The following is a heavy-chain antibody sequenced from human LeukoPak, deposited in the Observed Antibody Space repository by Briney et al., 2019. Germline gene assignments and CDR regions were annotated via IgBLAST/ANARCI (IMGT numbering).Heavy chain of an antibody. CDR1: GFSLSTSGMC. J-gene: IGHJ3*02. Sequence: SGPALVKPRQTLTLTCTFSGFSLSTSGMCVSWIRQPPGKALEWLARSDWDDDKYYSTSLKTRFTISKDTSKNQVVLTMTNMDPVDTATYYWARINSYYDSSGKEAFDIWGQGTMVTVS. V-gene: IGHV2-70*11. D-gene: IGHD3-22*01. CDR2: SDWDDDK. CDR3: ARINSYYDSSGKEAFDI.